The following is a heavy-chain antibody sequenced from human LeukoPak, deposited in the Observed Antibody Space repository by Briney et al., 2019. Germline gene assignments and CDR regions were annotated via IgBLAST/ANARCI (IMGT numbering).Heavy chain of an antibody. V-gene: IGHV3-13*01. CDR2: IGTAGDA. D-gene: IGHD1-1*01. J-gene: IGHJ4*02. CDR1: GFTFSDYD. CDR3: ARVAKERVGGVYYFDY. Sequence: GGSLRLSCAASGFTFSDYDMHWVRQATGKGLEWVSAIGTAGDAYYTGSVKGRFTISRENAKNSLYLQMNSLRAGDTAVYYCARVAKERVGGVYYFDYWGQGTLVTVSS.